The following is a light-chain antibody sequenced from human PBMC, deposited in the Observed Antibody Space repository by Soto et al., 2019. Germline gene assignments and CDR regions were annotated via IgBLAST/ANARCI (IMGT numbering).Light chain of an antibody. J-gene: IGKJ2*01. CDR2: GAS. Sequence: EIVLTQSPGTLSLSPGERVIVSCRASQSVSSRYLAWYQQKPGQAPRLLIYGASSRATGIPDRFSGSGSGTDFTLTISRLEPEDFAVYYCQQYGSGYTFGQGTKLEI. V-gene: IGKV3-20*01. CDR3: QQYGSGYT. CDR1: QSVSSRY.